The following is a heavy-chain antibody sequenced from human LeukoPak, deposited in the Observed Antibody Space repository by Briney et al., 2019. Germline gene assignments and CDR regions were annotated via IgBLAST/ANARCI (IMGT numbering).Heavy chain of an antibody. CDR1: GFTFSSYW. V-gene: IGHV3-7*01. J-gene: IGHJ4*02. Sequence: GGSLRLSCVASGFTFSSYWMTWVRQAPGKGLEWLANIKEDGSIQYYLDSVRGRFTISRDNAKTSEYLQLNSLRADDTAVYYCARDVWTGVADSYYWGQGTLVTVSS. CDR2: IKEDGSIQ. D-gene: IGHD6-19*01. CDR3: ARDVWTGVADSYY.